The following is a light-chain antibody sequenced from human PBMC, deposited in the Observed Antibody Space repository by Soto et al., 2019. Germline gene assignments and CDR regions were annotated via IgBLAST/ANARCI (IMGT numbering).Light chain of an antibody. Sequence: EIVMTQSPATLSVSPGERATLSCRASQSISSNLAWYQQKPGQAPRLLIYGESTRATGIPARFSGSGSGTEFTLIISSMQSEDFAVYYCKQYNNWPPWTFGQGTKVEIK. CDR3: KQYNNWPPWT. CDR2: GES. V-gene: IGKV3D-15*01. CDR1: QSISSN. J-gene: IGKJ1*01.